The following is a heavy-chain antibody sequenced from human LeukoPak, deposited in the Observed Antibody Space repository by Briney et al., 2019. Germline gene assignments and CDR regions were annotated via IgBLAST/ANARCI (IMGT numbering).Heavy chain of an antibody. D-gene: IGHD3-22*01. CDR3: ARRVVVILDNVFDY. V-gene: IGHV4-34*01. CDR2: INHSGST. Sequence: ETLSLTCAVYGGSFSGYYWSWIRQPPGKGLEWIGEINHSGSTNYNPSLKSRVTISVDTSKNQFSPKLSSVTAADTAVYYCARRVVVILDNVFDYWGQGTLVTVSS. CDR1: GGSFSGYY. J-gene: IGHJ4*02.